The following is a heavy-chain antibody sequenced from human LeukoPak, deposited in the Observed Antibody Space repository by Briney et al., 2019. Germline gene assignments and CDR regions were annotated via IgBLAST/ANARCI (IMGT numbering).Heavy chain of an antibody. Sequence: GGSLRLSCATSGLTFRTTWMRWVRQAPGKGLMWVSRMNGEGTTIDYADSVKGRFTVSRDYAKNTLFLQMNNLRTEDTALYFCATARNFRFEYWGQGSLVIVSA. V-gene: IGHV3-74*01. CDR1: GLTFRTTW. J-gene: IGHJ4*02. D-gene: IGHD1-7*01. CDR3: ATARNFRFEY. CDR2: MNGEGTTI.